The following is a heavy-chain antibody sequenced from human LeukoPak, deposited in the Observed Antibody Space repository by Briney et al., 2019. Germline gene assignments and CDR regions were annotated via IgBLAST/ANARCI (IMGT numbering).Heavy chain of an antibody. CDR2: ISPYNGDT. D-gene: IGHD2-15*01. Sequence: GASAKVSCKASGYTFIISAISWVRQAPGRGLEWMGWISPYNGDTSYAQNLQGRVTMTTDTSTNTAYMELRSLRSDDTAVYYCARGPSDIVVVVAPTSHAFDIWGRGTMVTVSS. CDR3: ARGPSDIVVVVAPTSHAFDI. V-gene: IGHV1-18*01. CDR1: GYTFIISA. J-gene: IGHJ3*02.